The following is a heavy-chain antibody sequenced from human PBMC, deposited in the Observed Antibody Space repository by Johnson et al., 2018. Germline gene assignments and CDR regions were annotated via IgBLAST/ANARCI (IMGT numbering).Heavy chain of an antibody. Sequence: QVQLVESGGGVVQPGRSLRLSCAASGFTFSSYGMHWVRQAPGKGLEWVAVISYDGSKKYYADSVKGRFTISRDNSKNTLYLQMDSRRAEDTAVYYCAKDRRSGSSNFQHWGQGTLVTVSS. CDR1: GFTFSSYG. CDR3: AKDRRSGSSNFQH. J-gene: IGHJ1*01. CDR2: ISYDGSKK. D-gene: IGHD3-10*01. V-gene: IGHV3-30*18.